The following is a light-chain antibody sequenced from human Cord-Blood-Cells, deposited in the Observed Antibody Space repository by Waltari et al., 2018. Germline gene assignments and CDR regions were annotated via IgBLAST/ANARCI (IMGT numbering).Light chain of an antibody. V-gene: IGLV2-23*01. CDR3: SSYAGSNNLV. J-gene: IGLJ2*01. CDR1: SSDVGSYNL. CDR2: EGS. Sequence: QSALTQPASVSGSPGQSITISCTGTSSDVGSYNLVSWYQQHPGQAPKLMIYEGSKRPSGVSNRFSGSKSGNTASLTISGLQAEDEADYYCSSYAGSNNLVFGGGTKLTVL.